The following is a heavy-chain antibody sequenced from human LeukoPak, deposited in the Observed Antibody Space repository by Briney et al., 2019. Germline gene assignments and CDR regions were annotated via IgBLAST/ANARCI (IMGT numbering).Heavy chain of an antibody. Sequence: GGSPRLSCAVSGFTFSFYTINWVRQTPGKGLEWVSSISSDYIYYAESVRGRFTVSRDNAKNSLYLQMNSLSAEDTAIYYCARAPGGPRPGNWFDPWGQGTLVTVSS. V-gene: IGHV3-21*01. CDR3: ARAPGGPRPGNWFDP. J-gene: IGHJ5*02. CDR2: ISSDYI. CDR1: GFTFSFYT. D-gene: IGHD2-15*01.